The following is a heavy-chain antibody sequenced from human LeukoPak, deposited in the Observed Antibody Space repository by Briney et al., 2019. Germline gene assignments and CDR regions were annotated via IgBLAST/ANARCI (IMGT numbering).Heavy chain of an antibody. CDR2: IDPSDSYT. V-gene: IGHV5-10-1*01. CDR1: GYRFTSYW. Sequence: GESLRIPCKGSGYRFTSYWISWVRQMPGKGLEWMGRIDPSDSYTNYSPSFQGHVTISADKSISTAYLQWSSLKASDTAMYYCARAVRYCSSTSCYADDAFNIWGQGTMVTVSS. D-gene: IGHD2-2*01. CDR3: ARAVRYCSSTSCYADDAFNI. J-gene: IGHJ3*02.